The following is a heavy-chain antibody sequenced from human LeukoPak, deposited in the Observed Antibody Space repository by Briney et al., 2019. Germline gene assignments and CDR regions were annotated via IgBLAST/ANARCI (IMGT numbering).Heavy chain of an antibody. V-gene: IGHV1-18*01. CDR2: ISVHNGDT. Sequence: GASVTVSCKTSGYTFTSYGISWVRQAPGQGLEWMGWISVHNGDTNYAQKFQGRVTMTTDTSTSTVYMELRSLRSDDTAVYYCARRSSSSADYWGQGTLVTVSS. CDR3: ARRSSSSADY. D-gene: IGHD6-25*01. J-gene: IGHJ4*02. CDR1: GYTFTSYG.